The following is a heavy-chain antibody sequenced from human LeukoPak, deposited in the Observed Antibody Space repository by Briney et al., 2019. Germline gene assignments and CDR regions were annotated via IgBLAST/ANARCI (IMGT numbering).Heavy chain of an antibody. J-gene: IGHJ5*02. V-gene: IGHV4-34*01. CDR1: GGSFSGYY. CDR3: ARGRRRYCSGGSCYSQRFDP. CDR2: INHSGST. Sequence: SETLSLTCAVYGGSFSGYYWSWIRQPPGKGLEWIGEINHSGSTNYNPSLKSRVTISVDTSKNQFSLKLSSVTAADTAVYYCARGRRRYCSGGSCYSQRFDPWAREPWSPSPQ. D-gene: IGHD2-15*01.